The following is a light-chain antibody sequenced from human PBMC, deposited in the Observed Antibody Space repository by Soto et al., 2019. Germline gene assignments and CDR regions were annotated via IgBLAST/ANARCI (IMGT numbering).Light chain of an antibody. V-gene: IGLV1-44*01. J-gene: IGLJ2*01. Sequence: QSMLTQPPSASGTPGQRVTISCSGSSSNIGTNTVIWYQQLPGAAPKLVIYRDNQRPSGVPDRSSGSKSGTSASLAISGLQSEDEADYFCAAWDVSLVVFGGGTKLTVL. CDR2: RDN. CDR3: AAWDVSLVV. CDR1: SSNIGTNT.